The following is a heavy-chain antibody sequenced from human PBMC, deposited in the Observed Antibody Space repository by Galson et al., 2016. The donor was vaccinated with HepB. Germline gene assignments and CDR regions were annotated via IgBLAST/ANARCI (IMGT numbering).Heavy chain of an antibody. J-gene: IGHJ6*02. CDR1: GFSFSSYA. CDR2: ISGTSASI. D-gene: IGHD4-17*01. Sequence: SLRLSCAVSGFSFSSYAMSWVRQAPGKGLEWVSVISGTSASIFYGDSVKGRFTISRDNSKNTLYLQMNRLRAEDTAVYYCAKGGTPGDQTVDYAMDVWGQGTTVTVSS. CDR3: AKGGTPGDQTVDYAMDV. V-gene: IGHV3-23*01.